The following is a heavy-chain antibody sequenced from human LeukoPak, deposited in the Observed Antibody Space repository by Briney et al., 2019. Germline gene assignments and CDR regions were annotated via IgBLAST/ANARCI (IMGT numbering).Heavy chain of an antibody. V-gene: IGHV4-59*01. Sequence: SDTLSLTCTVSGGSISGYYWSWIRLHPGKGLEWIGYIYYSGRTKYNPSLKSRVTISVDTSKNQFSLKLTSVTAADTAVYYCARDLPVGATPYNWFDPWGQGTLVTVSS. J-gene: IGHJ5*02. CDR2: IYYSGRT. CDR3: ARDLPVGATPYNWFDP. CDR1: GGSISGYY. D-gene: IGHD1-26*01.